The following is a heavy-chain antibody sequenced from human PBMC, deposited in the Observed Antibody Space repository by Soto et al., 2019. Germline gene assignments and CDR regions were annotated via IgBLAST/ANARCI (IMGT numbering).Heavy chain of an antibody. J-gene: IGHJ4*02. Sequence: ESGGGLVQPGGSLRLSCAASGFTFSSYAMHWVRQAPGKGLEYVSALSPDGGSTYYANSVKGRFTISRDNSKSTLYLQMGSLRGEDLAVYYCARGQTWAHFDYWGQGTLVTVSS. D-gene: IGHD1-26*01. V-gene: IGHV3-64*01. CDR2: LSPDGGST. CDR1: GFTFSSYA. CDR3: ARGQTWAHFDY.